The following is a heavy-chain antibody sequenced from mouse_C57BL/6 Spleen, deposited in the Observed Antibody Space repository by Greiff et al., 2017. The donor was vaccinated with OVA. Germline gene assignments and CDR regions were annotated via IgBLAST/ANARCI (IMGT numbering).Heavy chain of an antibody. V-gene: IGHV10-1*01. J-gene: IGHJ1*03. D-gene: IGHD1-1*01. Sequence: EVQRVESGGGLVQPKGSLKLSCAASGFSFNTYAMNWVRQAPGKGLEWVARIRSKSNNYATYYADSVKDRFTISRDDSESMLYLQMNNLKTEDTAMYYCVRLYYYGSWYFDVWGTGTTVTVSS. CDR3: VRLYYYGSWYFDV. CDR1: GFSFNTYA. CDR2: IRSKSNNYAT.